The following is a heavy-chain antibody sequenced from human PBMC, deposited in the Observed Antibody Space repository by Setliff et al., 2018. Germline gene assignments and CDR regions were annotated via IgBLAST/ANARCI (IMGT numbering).Heavy chain of an antibody. V-gene: IGHV1-18*01. CDR2: ISAYSGDT. Sequence: ASVKVSCKTSGYTFRSYGVSWVRQAPGQGLEWMGWISAYSGDTIYAQNYQGRVTITADESTSTAYMELSSLKSEDTAVYYCANEHGTTVTVENYHYYMDVWGKGTTVTVSS. CDR3: ANEHGTTVTVENYHYYMDV. D-gene: IGHD4-4*01. J-gene: IGHJ6*03. CDR1: GYTFRSYG.